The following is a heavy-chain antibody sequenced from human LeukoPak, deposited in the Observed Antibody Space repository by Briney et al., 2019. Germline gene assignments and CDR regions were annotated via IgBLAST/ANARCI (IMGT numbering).Heavy chain of an antibody. CDR1: GGSISSYY. V-gene: IGHV4-59*01. D-gene: IGHD6-19*01. CDR3: ARGSHPVTGTLGGYFDP. CDR2: IYYSGST. J-gene: IGHJ4*02. Sequence: SETLSLTCTVSGGSISSYYWSWIRQAPGKGLEWIGYIYYSGSTNYNPSLKSRVIISVDTSKNQFSLKLSSVTAADTAVYYCARGSHPVTGTLGGYFDPWGQGTLVTVSS.